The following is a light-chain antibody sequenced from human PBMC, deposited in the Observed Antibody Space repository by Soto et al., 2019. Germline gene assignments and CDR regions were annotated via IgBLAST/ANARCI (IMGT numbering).Light chain of an antibody. J-gene: IGLJ1*01. CDR3: FSYAGRSTNV. CDR1: SRDVGTYAL. Sequence: QSLISAPSAVSGTPGHSLTISCTGTSRDVGTYALVSWYQHHPGKAPKLMIYEGTKRPSGVSNRFPGSKSGNTASLTISGLQAEEEADYCCFSYAGRSTNVFGSGTKVTVL. V-gene: IGLV2-23*01. CDR2: EGT.